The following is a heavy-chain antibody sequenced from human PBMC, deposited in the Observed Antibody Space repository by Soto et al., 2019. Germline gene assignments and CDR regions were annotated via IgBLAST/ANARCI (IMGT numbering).Heavy chain of an antibody. CDR1: GFTFSYYA. V-gene: IGHV3-30-3*01. J-gene: IGHJ4*02. Sequence: GGSLRLSCAASGFTFSYYAFHGVRQAPGKGLEWVAVISYDGTKKYYTDSVKGRFTISRDNSKNTLYLQMNSLQSEDAAMYYCVRGLMVLSQPNYFDYWGLGALVTVSS. CDR2: ISYDGTKK. CDR3: VRGLMVLSQPNYFDY. D-gene: IGHD2-8*02.